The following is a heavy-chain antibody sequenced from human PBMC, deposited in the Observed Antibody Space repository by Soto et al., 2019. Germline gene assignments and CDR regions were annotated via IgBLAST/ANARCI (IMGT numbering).Heavy chain of an antibody. V-gene: IGHV1-18*01. D-gene: IGHD3-16*01. CDR3: ARDWGAHVSDSPESQGDY. CDR2: ISAYHGNT. Sequence: QVQLVQSETEVKKPGASVKVSCKTSGYIFTNYGIRWVRQAPGQGLEWMGWISAYHGNTNYAQKMQGRVTMTTDTSTSTAYMELRHLTSDDTAVYYCARDWGAHVSDSPESQGDYWGQGTLVTVSS. J-gene: IGHJ4*02. CDR1: GYIFTNYG.